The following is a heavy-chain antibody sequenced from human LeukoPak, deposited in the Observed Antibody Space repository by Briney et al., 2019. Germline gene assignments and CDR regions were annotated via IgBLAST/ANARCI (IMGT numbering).Heavy chain of an antibody. CDR2: ISSSGSYM. CDR1: GFSFSIHS. CDR3: ARELDAFDI. Sequence: GGSLRLSCAASGFSFSIHSLNWVRQAPGKGLEWVSSISSSGSYMYYADSMKGRFTISRDNAKNSLYLQMNSLRAEDTAVYYCARELDAFDIWGQGTKVTVSS. J-gene: IGHJ3*02. V-gene: IGHV3-21*01.